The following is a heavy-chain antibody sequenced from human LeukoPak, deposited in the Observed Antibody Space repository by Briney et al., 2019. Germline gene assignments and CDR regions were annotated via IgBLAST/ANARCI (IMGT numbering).Heavy chain of an antibody. CDR2: IYYSGST. Sequence: SETLSLTCTVSGGSISSYYWSWIRQPPGKGLEWIGYIYYSGSTNYNPSLKSRVTISVDTSKNQFSLKLSSVTAADTAVYYCAREPLYRVGRAFDIWGQGTMVTVSS. D-gene: IGHD1-26*01. V-gene: IGHV4-59*01. CDR1: GGSISSYY. CDR3: AREPLYRVGRAFDI. J-gene: IGHJ3*02.